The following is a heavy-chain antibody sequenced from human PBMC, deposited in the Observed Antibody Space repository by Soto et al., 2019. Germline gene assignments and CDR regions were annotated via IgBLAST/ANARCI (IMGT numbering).Heavy chain of an antibody. D-gene: IGHD6-13*01. Sequence: EVQLVESGGGLVQPGGSLRLSCAASVFTFSSCSRNCVRQAPGKGLEWVSYSSSSSSTIYYADSVKGRFTISRDNAKNSLYLQMNSLRAEDTAVYYCARHPERIAEIGWFDPWGQGTLVTVSS. J-gene: IGHJ5*02. CDR3: ARHPERIAEIGWFDP. V-gene: IGHV3-48*01. CDR2: SSSSSSTI. CDR1: VFTFSSCS.